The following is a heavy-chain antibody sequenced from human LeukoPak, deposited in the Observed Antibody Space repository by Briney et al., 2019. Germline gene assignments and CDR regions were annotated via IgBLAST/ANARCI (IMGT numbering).Heavy chain of an antibody. D-gene: IGHD1-26*01. CDR1: GFTFSSYW. V-gene: IGHV3-7*01. Sequence: GGSLRLSCAASGFTFSSYWMNWVRQAPGKGLEWVANIKQDGGEKYYVDSVKGRFTISRDNAKNSVYLQMNNLRAEDTALYYCASSREGGGTYLAYFDYWGQGSLVTLSS. CDR3: ASSREGGGTYLAYFDY. J-gene: IGHJ4*02. CDR2: IKQDGGEK.